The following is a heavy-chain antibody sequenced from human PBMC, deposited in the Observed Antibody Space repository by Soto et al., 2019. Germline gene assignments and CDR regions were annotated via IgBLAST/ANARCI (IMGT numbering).Heavy chain of an antibody. J-gene: IGHJ6*03. D-gene: IGHD3-3*01. Sequence: EVQLLESGGGLVQPGGSLRLSCAASGFTFSSYALNWVRQAPGKGLEWVSVISGSGDNTYYADSVKGRFTISRDISKNTLYLQMNSLRAEDTAVYYCAKDLGTDDFWSAYYTYYYMDVWGKGTTVTVSS. CDR3: AKDLGTDDFWSAYYTYYYMDV. V-gene: IGHV3-23*01. CDR2: ISGSGDNT. CDR1: GFTFSSYA.